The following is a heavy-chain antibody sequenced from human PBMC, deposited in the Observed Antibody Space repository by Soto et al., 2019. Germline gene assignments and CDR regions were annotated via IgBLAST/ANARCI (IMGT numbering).Heavy chain of an antibody. CDR1: GFTFSSYG. J-gene: IGHJ6*02. D-gene: IGHD3-3*01. V-gene: IGHV3-33*01. Sequence: GGSLRLSCAASGFTFSSYGMHWVRQAPGKGLEWVAVIWYDGSNKYYADSVKGRFTISRDNSKNTLYLQMNSLRAEDTAVYYCARDKNPLSDYDFWSGYRNYYYGMDVWGQGTTVTVSS. CDR3: ARDKNPLSDYDFWSGYRNYYYGMDV. CDR2: IWYDGSNK.